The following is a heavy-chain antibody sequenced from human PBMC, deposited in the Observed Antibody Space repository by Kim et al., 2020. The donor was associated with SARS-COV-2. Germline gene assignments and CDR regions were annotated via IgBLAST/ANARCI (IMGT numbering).Heavy chain of an antibody. CDR2: INSDGSST. J-gene: IGHJ6*02. CDR3: ARDRGRIITIFGVVRSFDYYYGMDV. D-gene: IGHD3-3*01. Sequence: GGSLRLSCAASGFTFSSYWMHWVRQAPGKGLVWVSRINSDGSSTSYADSVKGRFTISRDNAKNTLYLQMNSLRAEDTAVYYCARDRGRIITIFGVVRSFDYYYGMDVWGQGTTVTVSS. V-gene: IGHV3-74*01. CDR1: GFTFSSYW.